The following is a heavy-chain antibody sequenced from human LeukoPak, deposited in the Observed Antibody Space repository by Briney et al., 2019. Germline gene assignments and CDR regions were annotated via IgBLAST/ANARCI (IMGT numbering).Heavy chain of an antibody. V-gene: IGHV3-48*04. Sequence: PGGSLRLSCAASGFTFSSYSMNWVRQAPGKGLEWVSYISSSSTIYYADSVKGRFTISRDNAKNSLYLQMNSLRVEDTAVYYCARAPTVLVGYCSSSSCQADYWGQGTLVTVSS. J-gene: IGHJ4*02. CDR2: ISSSSTI. D-gene: IGHD2-2*01. CDR1: GFTFSSYS. CDR3: ARAPTVLVGYCSSSSCQADY.